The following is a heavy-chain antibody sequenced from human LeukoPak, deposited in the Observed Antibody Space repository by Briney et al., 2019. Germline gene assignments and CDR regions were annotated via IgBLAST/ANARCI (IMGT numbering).Heavy chain of an antibody. J-gene: IGHJ4*02. D-gene: IGHD2-2*01. CDR2: ISSSGSTT. Sequence: GGSLRLSCAASGFTFSSYEMNWVRQAPGKGLEWVSCISSSGSTTYYADSVKGRFTISRDNSKNTLYLQMNSLRAEDTAVYYCAKDVKKYLVVVPAAPYYWGQGTLVTVSS. V-gene: IGHV3-48*03. CDR3: AKDVKKYLVVVPAAPYY. CDR1: GFTFSSYE.